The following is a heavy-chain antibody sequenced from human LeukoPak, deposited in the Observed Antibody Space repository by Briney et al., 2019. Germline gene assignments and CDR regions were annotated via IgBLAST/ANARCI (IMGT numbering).Heavy chain of an antibody. J-gene: IGHJ4*02. CDR3: ARDVGGGTSDY. Sequence: PETLSLTCAVSGYSVSSGYHWGWIRQPPGKGLEWIASANSGGGASYSPSLKSRATISLDRSNNHFSLELRSVTAADTAVYYCARDVGGGTSDYWGQGTLVTVSS. CDR1: GYSVSSGYH. CDR2: ANSGGGA. D-gene: IGHD4-23*01. V-gene: IGHV4-38-2*02.